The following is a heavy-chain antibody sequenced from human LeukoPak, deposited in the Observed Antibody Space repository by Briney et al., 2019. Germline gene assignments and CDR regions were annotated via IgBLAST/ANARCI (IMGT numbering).Heavy chain of an antibody. CDR2: INHRGDT. J-gene: IGHJ4*02. CDR3: ARGRVSVKYFSREQGGFFDY. Sequence: SETLSLTCAVYVESFTDHFWTWIRQPPGKGLEWIGEINHRGDTNYNPSLRSRVIMSVDTSKNQFSLTLTSVTAADTATYFCARGRVSVKYFSREQGGFFDYWGQGTLVTVSS. V-gene: IGHV4-34*01. CDR1: VESFTDHF. D-gene: IGHD2/OR15-2a*01.